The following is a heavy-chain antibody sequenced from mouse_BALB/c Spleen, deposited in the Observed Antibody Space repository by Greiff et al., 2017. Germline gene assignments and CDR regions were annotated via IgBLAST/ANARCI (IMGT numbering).Heavy chain of an antibody. J-gene: IGHJ3*01. D-gene: IGHD2-2*01. Sequence: EVQLQQSGPELVKPGASVKMSCKASGYTFTSYVMHWVKQKPGQGLEWIGYINPYNDGTKYNEKFKGKATLTSDKSSSTAYMELSSLTSEDSAVYYCARKEDGYDEDRAAWFAYWGQGTLVTVSA. CDR3: ARKEDGYDEDRAAWFAY. CDR2: INPYNDGT. V-gene: IGHV1-14*01. CDR1: GYTFTSYV.